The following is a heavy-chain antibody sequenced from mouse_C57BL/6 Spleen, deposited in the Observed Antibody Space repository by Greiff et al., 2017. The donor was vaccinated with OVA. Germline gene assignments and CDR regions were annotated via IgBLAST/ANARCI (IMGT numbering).Heavy chain of an antibody. Sequence: LQESGAELVRPGASVTLSCKASGYTFTDYEMHWVKQTPVHGLEWIGAIDPETGGTAYNQKFKGKAILTADKSSSTAYMELRSLTSEDSAVYYCTWLLPDLYAMDYWGQGTSVTVSS. J-gene: IGHJ4*01. CDR3: TWLLPDLYAMDY. CDR2: IDPETGGT. D-gene: IGHD2-3*01. V-gene: IGHV1-15*01. CDR1: GYTFTDYE.